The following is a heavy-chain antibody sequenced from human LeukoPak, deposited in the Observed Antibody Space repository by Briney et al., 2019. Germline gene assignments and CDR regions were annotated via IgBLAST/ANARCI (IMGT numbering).Heavy chain of an antibody. CDR1: GFTFSNYA. V-gene: IGHV3-23*01. Sequence: GGSLRLSCAASGFTFSNYAMTWVRLAPGKGLEWVSTITGSGGNTDYADSVKGRFTISRDNSENTLYLQMNSLRAEDTAVYYCAKAVKTAAGSYYDYWGQGTLVTVSS. CDR2: ITGSGGNT. J-gene: IGHJ4*02. CDR3: AKAVKTAAGSYYDY. D-gene: IGHD3-10*01.